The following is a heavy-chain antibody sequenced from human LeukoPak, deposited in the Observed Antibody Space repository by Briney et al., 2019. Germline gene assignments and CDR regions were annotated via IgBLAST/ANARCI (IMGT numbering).Heavy chain of an antibody. CDR1: GFTFSSYW. J-gene: IGHJ6*03. Sequence: GGSLRLSCAASGFTFSSYWMSWVRQAPGKGLEWVANIKQDGSEKYYVDSVKGRFTISRDNAKNSLYLQMNSLRAEDTAVYYCASSHPYYYYYMDVWGKGTTVTISS. CDR3: ASSHPYYYYYMDV. CDR2: IKQDGSEK. V-gene: IGHV3-7*03.